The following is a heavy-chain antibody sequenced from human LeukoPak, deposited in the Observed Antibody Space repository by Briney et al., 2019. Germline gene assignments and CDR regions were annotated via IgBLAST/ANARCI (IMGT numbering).Heavy chain of an antibody. CDR3: AKDLNARVFTSCPDF. V-gene: IGHV3-23*01. CDR2: FSGRGGST. J-gene: IGHJ4*02. CDR1: GFTFRSYA. Sequence: GGSLRLSCAASGFTFRSYAMSWVRQAPGKGLEWVSVFSGRGGSTDYADSVKGRFTISGDISRNTLYLQMNSLRAEDTAIYYCAKDLNARVFTSCPDFWGQGTLVTVSS. D-gene: IGHD2-2*01.